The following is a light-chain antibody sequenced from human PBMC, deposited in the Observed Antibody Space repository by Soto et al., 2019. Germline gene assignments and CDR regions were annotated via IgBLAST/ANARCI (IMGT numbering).Light chain of an antibody. V-gene: IGLV1-40*01. J-gene: IGLJ2*01. CDR2: GNA. CDR3: QSFDGSQSGTAL. CDR1: SANIGAGFD. Sequence: QSALTQPPSVSGAPGQRVSISCTGSSANIGAGFDVHWYQQLPGAAPKLLIYGNANRPSGVPDRFSGSKSGTSASLTITGLQAEDEADYYCQSFDGSQSGTALFGGGTKLTVL.